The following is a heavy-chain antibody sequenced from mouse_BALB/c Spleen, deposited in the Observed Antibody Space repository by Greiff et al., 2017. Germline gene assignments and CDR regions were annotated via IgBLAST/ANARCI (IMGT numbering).Heavy chain of an antibody. Sequence: VQLQQSAAELARPGASVKMSCKASGYTFTSYTMHWVKQRPGQGLEWIGYINPSSGYTEYNQKFKDKTTLTADKSSSTAYMQLSSLTSEDSAVYYCARRGYGNYGAWFAYWGQGTLVTVSA. CDR2: INPSSGYT. J-gene: IGHJ3*01. CDR3: ARRGYGNYGAWFAY. D-gene: IGHD2-10*02. V-gene: IGHV1-4*02. CDR1: GYTFTSYT.